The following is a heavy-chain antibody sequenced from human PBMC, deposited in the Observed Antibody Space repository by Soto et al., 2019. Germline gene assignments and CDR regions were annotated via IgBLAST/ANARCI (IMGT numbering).Heavy chain of an antibody. V-gene: IGHV1-18*01. Sequence: ASVKVSCKASGYTFTSYGISWVRQAPGQGLEWMGWISAYNGNTNYAQKLQGRVTMTTDTSTSTAYMELRSLRSEDTAVYYCARGYCSSTSCYASYYYYGMDVWGQGTTVTVSS. D-gene: IGHD2-2*01. CDR3: ARGYCSSTSCYASYYYYGMDV. CDR1: GYTFTSYG. CDR2: ISAYNGNT. J-gene: IGHJ6*02.